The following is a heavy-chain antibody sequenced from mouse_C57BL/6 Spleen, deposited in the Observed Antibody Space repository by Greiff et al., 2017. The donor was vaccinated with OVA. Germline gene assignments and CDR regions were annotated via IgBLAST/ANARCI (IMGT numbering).Heavy chain of an antibody. Sequence: QVQLQQSGPELVKPGASVKISCKASGYAFSSSWMNWVKQRPGKGLEWIGRIYPGDGDTNYNGKFKGKATLTADKSSSTAYMQLSSLTSEDSAVDFCARPYYSNYDFDYWGQGTTRTVSS. CDR2: IYPGDGDT. V-gene: IGHV1-82*01. J-gene: IGHJ2*01. CDR1: GYAFSSSW. CDR3: ARPYYSNYDFDY. D-gene: IGHD2-5*01.